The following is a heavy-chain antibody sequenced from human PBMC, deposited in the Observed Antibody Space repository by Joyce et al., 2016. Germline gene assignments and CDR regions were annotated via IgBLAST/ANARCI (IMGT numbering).Heavy chain of an antibody. V-gene: IGHV2-26*01. J-gene: IGHJ4*02. CDR2: ILSNDEK. CDR3: ARIGEWELLGALIF. D-gene: IGHD1-26*01. CDR1: GFSLSNAATG. Sequence: QVTLKESGPVLVKPTETLTLTCTVSGFSLSNAATGVSWIRQPPGKALEWLAHILSNDEKSYNTSLRSRLTISKDTSKSQVVLTMTNMDPVDTATYYCARIGEWELLGALIFWGQGTLVTVSS.